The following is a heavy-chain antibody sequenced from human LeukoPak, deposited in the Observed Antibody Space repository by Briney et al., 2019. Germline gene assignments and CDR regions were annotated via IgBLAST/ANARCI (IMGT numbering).Heavy chain of an antibody. Sequence: ASETLSLTCTVAAGTIRNYHWSWIRQPPGKGLEWIGCIFYSGSTYYNPSLKSRVTISVDTSKNQFPLRLSSVTAADTAVYYCARTNAFDIWGQGTMVTVSS. CDR1: AGTIRNYH. CDR2: IFYSGST. V-gene: IGHV4-59*08. J-gene: IGHJ3*02. CDR3: ARTNAFDI.